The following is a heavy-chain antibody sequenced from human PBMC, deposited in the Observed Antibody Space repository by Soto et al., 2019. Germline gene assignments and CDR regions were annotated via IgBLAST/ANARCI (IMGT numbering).Heavy chain of an antibody. CDR1: GGTISSSY. CDR3: ARVDGSYDLDY. V-gene: IGHV4-59*01. Sequence: PSGSLSLTCTVSGGTISSSYWSWIRQPPGKGLEWIGYIYYSGSTNYNPSLKSRVTISVDTSKNQFSLKLSSVTAADTAVYYCARVDGSYDLDYWGQGTLVTSPQ. CDR2: IYYSGST. D-gene: IGHD1-26*01. J-gene: IGHJ4*02.